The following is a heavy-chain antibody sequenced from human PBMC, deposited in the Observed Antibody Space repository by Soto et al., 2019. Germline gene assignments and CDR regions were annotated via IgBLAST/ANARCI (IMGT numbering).Heavy chain of an antibody. CDR1: GGSISSGGYY. J-gene: IGHJ4*02. Sequence: PSETLSLTCTVSGGSISSGGYYWSWIRQHPGKGLEWIGYLYYSGSTYYNPSLKSRVTIAVDTSKNQFSLKLSSVTAADTAVYYCAREGPVSGYSGYYFDYWGRGTLVTVSS. V-gene: IGHV4-31*03. CDR2: LYYSGST. D-gene: IGHD3-3*01. CDR3: AREGPVSGYSGYYFDY.